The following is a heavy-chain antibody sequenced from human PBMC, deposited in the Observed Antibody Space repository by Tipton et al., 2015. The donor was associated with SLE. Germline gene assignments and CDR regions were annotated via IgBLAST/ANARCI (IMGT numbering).Heavy chain of an antibody. CDR2: INHSGST. V-gene: IGHV4-34*01. CDR1: GYSISSGYY. CDR3: ARVDVEMAEGYRYFDL. D-gene: IGHD5-24*01. J-gene: IGHJ2*01. Sequence: TLSLTCAVSGYSISSGYYWSWIRQPPGKGLEWIGEINHSGSTNYNPSLKSRVTISVDTSKNQFSLKLSSVTAADTAVYYCARVDVEMAEGYRYFDLWGRGTLVTVSS.